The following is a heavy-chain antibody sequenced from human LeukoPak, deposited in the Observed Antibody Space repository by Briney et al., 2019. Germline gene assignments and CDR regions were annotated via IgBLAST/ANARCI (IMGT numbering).Heavy chain of an antibody. CDR3: ARSRIIGYCSSTSCPPPYGMDV. J-gene: IGHJ6*02. CDR2: INPNSGGT. V-gene: IGHV1-2*06. D-gene: IGHD2-2*01. Sequence: GASVKVSCKASGYTFTGYYMHWVRQAPGQGLEWMGRINPNSGGTNYAQKFQGRVTMTRDTSISTAYMELSRLRSDDTAVYYCARSRIIGYCSSTSCPPPYGMDVWGQGTTVTVSS. CDR1: GYTFTGYY.